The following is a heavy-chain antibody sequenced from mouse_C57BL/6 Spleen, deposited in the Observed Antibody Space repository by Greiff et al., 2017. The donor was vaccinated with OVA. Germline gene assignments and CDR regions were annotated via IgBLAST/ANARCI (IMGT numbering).Heavy chain of an antibody. D-gene: IGHD1-1*02. CDR1: GYAFTNYL. J-gene: IGHJ3*01. CDR3: ARSKGGTYRGFAY. CDR2: INPGSGGT. Sequence: QVQLQQSGAELVRPGTSVKVSCKASGYAFTNYLIEWVKQRPGQGLEWIGVINPGSGGTNYNEKFKGKATLTADKSSSTAYMQLSSLTSEDSAVYFCARSKGGTYRGFAYWGQGTLVTVSA. V-gene: IGHV1-54*01.